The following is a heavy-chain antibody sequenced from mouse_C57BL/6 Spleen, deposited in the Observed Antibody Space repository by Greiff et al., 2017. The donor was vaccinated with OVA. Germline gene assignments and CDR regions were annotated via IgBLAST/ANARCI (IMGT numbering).Heavy chain of an antibody. D-gene: IGHD2-1*01. CDR2: IRLKSDNYAT. CDR1: GFTFSNYW. V-gene: IGHV6-3*01. CDR3: TVGYGNYVAY. J-gene: IGHJ3*01. Sequence: EVMLVESGGGLVQPGGSMKLSCVASGFTFSNYWMNCVRQSPEKGLEWVAQIRLKSDNYATHYAESVKGRFTISRDDSKSSVYLQMNNLRAEDTGIYYCTVGYGNYVAYWGQGTLVTVSA.